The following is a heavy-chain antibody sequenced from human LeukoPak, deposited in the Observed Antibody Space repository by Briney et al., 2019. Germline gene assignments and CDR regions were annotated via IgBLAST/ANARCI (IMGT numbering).Heavy chain of an antibody. CDR3: ARVLSGSWDWFDP. CDR2: ISGSGGST. CDR1: GFTVSSNY. D-gene: IGHD3-22*01. V-gene: IGHV3-23*01. J-gene: IGHJ5*02. Sequence: PGGSLRLSCAASGFTVSSNYMSWVRQAPGKGLEWVSAISGSGGSTYYADSVKGRFTISRDNAMNTVYLQMNSLRAEDTAVYYCARVLSGSWDWFDPWGQGTLVTVSS.